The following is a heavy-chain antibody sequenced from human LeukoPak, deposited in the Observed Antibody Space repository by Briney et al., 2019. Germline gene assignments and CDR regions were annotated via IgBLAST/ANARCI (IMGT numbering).Heavy chain of an antibody. V-gene: IGHV5-51*01. CDR2: IYPGESDI. Sequence: GESLKISCKASGYTFANYWIGWVRQMPGKGLEWMGIIYPGESDIRYSPSFQGQVTISADKSISTAYLQWTSLKASDTAMYYCARRLMYYYDTSGYDVAFDIWGQGTMVTVSS. D-gene: IGHD3-22*01. CDR1: GYTFANYW. CDR3: ARRLMYYYDTSGYDVAFDI. J-gene: IGHJ3*02.